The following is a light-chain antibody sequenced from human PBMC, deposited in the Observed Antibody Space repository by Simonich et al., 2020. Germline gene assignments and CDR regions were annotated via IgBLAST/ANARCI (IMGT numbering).Light chain of an antibody. CDR3: QQYYSTPLT. J-gene: IGKJ1*01. CDR2: WSS. CDR1: QSVLYSSNNKNY. Sequence: DIVMTQSPDSLAVSLGERATINCKSSQSVLYSSNNKNYLAWYPQKPGQPPKLIIYWSSTRESGVPDRFSGSGSGTDFTLTISSLQAEDVAVYYCQQYYSTPLTFGQGTKVEIK. V-gene: IGKV4-1*01.